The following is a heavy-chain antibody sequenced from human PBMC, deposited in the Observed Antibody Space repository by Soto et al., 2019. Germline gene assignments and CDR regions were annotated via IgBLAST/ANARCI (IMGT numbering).Heavy chain of an antibody. CDR2: MNPINGAT. CDR1: GYDFTAYD. Sequence: ASLKVSCKASGYDFTAYDINWVRQASGQGLEWMGWMNPINGATGTARRFQGRVSLGRNTATGTAYLELTSLRSDDTAVYYCGRGPSPRAPAGGTPYYYAMDVWGQGTTVTVSS. CDR3: GRGPSPRAPAGGTPYYYAMDV. J-gene: IGHJ6*02. D-gene: IGHD6-13*01. V-gene: IGHV1-8*02.